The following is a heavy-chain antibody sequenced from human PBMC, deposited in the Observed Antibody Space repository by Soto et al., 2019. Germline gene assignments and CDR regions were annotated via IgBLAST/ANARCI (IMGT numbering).Heavy chain of an antibody. D-gene: IGHD6-25*01. CDR1: GFTFSSYA. J-gene: IGHJ4*02. CDR3: ARDTLHSSGNY. CDR2: ISYDGSNK. Sequence: GGSLRLSCAASGFTFSSYAMHWVRQAPGKGLEWVAVISYDGSNKYYADSVKGRFTISRDNSKNTLYLQMNSLRAEDTAVYYCARDTLHSSGNYWGQGTLVTVSS. V-gene: IGHV3-30-3*01.